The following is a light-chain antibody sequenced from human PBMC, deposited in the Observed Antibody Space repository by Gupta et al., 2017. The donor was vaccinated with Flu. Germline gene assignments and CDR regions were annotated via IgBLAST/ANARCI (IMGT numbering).Light chain of an antibody. CDR3: RQQSYYPWT. V-gene: IGKV1-17*01. J-gene: IGKJ1*01. Sequence: PSSLSASVGDRVTITCRASRGIRNDLAWYQQKAGKVPKRLISTASRLHSGVPSRFSGSGSGTEFTLTISSLQPEDFATYFCRQQSYYPWTFGQGTKVEIK. CDR2: TAS. CDR1: RGIRND.